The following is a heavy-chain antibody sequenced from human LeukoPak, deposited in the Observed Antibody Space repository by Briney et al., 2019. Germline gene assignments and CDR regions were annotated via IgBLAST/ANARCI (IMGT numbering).Heavy chain of an antibody. CDR2: IWYDGSNK. J-gene: IGHJ6*02. D-gene: IGHD6-13*01. V-gene: IGHV3-33*01. CDR1: GFTFSSSG. Sequence: PGGSLRLSCAASGFTFSSSGMYWVRQAPGKGLEWVAVIWYDGSNKYYADSVKGRFTISRDNSKNTLYLQMNSLRAEDTAVYYCARENPPGYSSGMDVWGQGTTDTVSS. CDR3: ARENPPGYSSGMDV.